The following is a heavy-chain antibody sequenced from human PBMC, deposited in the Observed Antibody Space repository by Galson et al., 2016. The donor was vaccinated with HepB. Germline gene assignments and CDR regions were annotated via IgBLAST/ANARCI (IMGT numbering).Heavy chain of an antibody. CDR2: IWYDGSNK. D-gene: IGHD3-3*01. V-gene: IGHV3-33*01. J-gene: IGHJ2*01. CDR3: AREKILGVVRLYFDL. CDR1: GFTFSSYG. Sequence: SLRLSCAASGFTFSSYGMHWVRQAPGKGLEWVAAIWYDGSNKYYADSVKGRFTISRDNSKNTLYLQMNSLRAEDKAVYYCAREKILGVVRLYFDLWGRGTLVTVSS.